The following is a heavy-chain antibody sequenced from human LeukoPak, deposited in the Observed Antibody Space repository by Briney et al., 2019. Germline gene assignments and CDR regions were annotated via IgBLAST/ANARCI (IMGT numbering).Heavy chain of an antibody. CDR2: ISYDGSNK. V-gene: IGHV3-30*03. Sequence: GGSLRLSCAASGFTFSSYGMHWVRQAPGKGLEWVAVISYDGSNKYYADSVKGRFTISRDNSKNTLYLQMNSLRAEDTAVYYCAGAGDSSGYYYVNGAFDIWGQGTMVTVSS. J-gene: IGHJ3*02. CDR1: GFTFSSYG. D-gene: IGHD3-22*01. CDR3: AGAGDSSGYYYVNGAFDI.